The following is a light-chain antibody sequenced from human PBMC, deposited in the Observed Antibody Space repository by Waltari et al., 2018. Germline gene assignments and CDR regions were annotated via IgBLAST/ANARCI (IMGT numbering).Light chain of an antibody. CDR3: SSYRSSSTPVV. Sequence: QSALTQPASVSGSPGQSITIPCTGTSSDVGGYTHASWYQQPPGKAPKLMIYEVNNPPSGVSNRFSGSKSGNTASLTISGLQAEDEADYYCSSYRSSSTPVVFGGGTKLTVL. J-gene: IGLJ2*01. V-gene: IGLV2-14*01. CDR2: EVN. CDR1: SSDVGGYTH.